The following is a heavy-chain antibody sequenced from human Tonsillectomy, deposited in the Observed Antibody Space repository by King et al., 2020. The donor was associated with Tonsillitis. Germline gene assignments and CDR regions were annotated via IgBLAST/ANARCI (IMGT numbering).Heavy chain of an antibody. D-gene: IGHD2-21*02. Sequence: QLVQSGVEVKRPGASVKVSCKASGYTFTNYGISWVRQAPGQGLEWMGWISAYNGYTHYAQKFQGRVTMTTDTSTNTAYMELTSLTSDDTAVYYCAKDLRPLTATATVWEYWGQGTLVTVSS. CDR1: GYTFTNYG. J-gene: IGHJ4*02. CDR2: ISAYNGYT. CDR3: AKDLRPLTATATVWEY. V-gene: IGHV1-18*04.